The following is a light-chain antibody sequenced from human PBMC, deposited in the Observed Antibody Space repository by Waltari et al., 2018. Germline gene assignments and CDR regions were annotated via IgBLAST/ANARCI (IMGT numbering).Light chain of an antibody. CDR3: CSFSGTYYV. J-gene: IGLJ1*01. Sequence: QSALTQPRSVSGTPGQSVTISCTGTSSDVGSYNYVSWYQQHPGKATQLMIYDVTKRPSGVPDRFSGSKSGNTASLTISGLQAEDEADYHCCSFSGTYYVFGTGTEVTVL. V-gene: IGLV2-11*01. CDR2: DVT. CDR1: SSDVGSYNY.